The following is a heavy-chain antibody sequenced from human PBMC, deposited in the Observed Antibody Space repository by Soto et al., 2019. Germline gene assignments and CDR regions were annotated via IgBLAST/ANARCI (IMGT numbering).Heavy chain of an antibody. CDR3: ARDPPGTGIDY. D-gene: IGHD3-10*01. Sequence: PGGSLRLSCAASGLTFSSYLMHWVRQPPGKGLVWVSYINSDGSSTGYADSVKGRFTISRDNTKNTLYLQMSSLRAEDTALYYCARDPPGTGIDYWGQGTPVTVSS. J-gene: IGHJ4*02. CDR2: INSDGSST. V-gene: IGHV3-74*01. CDR1: GLTFSSYL.